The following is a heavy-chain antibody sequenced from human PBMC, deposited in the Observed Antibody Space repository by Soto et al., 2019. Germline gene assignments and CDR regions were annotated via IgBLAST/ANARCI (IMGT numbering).Heavy chain of an antibody. V-gene: IGHV3-30-3*01. J-gene: IGHJ5*02. D-gene: IGHD4-17*01. Sequence: QVQLVESGGGVVQPGRSLRLSCAASGFTFSSYAMHWVRQAPGKGLEWVAVISYDGSNKYYADSVKGRFTISRDNSKNPLYLQMNSLRAEDTAVYYCARGREVTTPWWFDPWGQGTLVTVSS. CDR2: ISYDGSNK. CDR1: GFTFSSYA. CDR3: ARGREVTTPWWFDP.